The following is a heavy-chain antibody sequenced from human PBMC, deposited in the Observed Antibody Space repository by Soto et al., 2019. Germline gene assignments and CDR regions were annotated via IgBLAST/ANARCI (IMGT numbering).Heavy chain of an antibody. Sequence: ASVKVSCKASGGTFSSYAISWVRQAPGQGLEWMGGIIPIFGTANYAQKFQGRVTITADESTSTAYMELSSLRSEDTAVYYCARTHYDFWSGYYNNPAYYYYGMDVWGQGTTVTVSS. CDR3: ARTHYDFWSGYYNNPAYYYYGMDV. J-gene: IGHJ6*02. CDR2: IIPIFGTA. CDR1: GGTFSSYA. D-gene: IGHD3-3*01. V-gene: IGHV1-69*13.